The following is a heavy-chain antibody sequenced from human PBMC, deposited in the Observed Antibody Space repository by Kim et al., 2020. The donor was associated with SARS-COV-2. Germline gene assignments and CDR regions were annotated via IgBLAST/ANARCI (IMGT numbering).Heavy chain of an antibody. Sequence: ASVKVSCKASGYTFTGYYMHWVRQAPGQGLEWMGRINPNSGGTNYAQKFQGRVTMTRDTSISTAYMELSRLRSDDTAVYYCARDYSSGYDSRGMDVWGQGTTVTVSS. J-gene: IGHJ6*02. V-gene: IGHV1-2*06. CDR2: INPNSGGT. CDR3: ARDYSSGYDSRGMDV. D-gene: IGHD5-12*01. CDR1: GYTFTGYY.